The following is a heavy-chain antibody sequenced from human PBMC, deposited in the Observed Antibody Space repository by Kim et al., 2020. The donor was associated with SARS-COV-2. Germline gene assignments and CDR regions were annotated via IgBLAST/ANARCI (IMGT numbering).Heavy chain of an antibody. CDR1: GFTFSSYS. V-gene: IGHV3-21*01. CDR3: ARDGGYCSSTSCSYYYYYGMDV. D-gene: IGHD2-2*03. Sequence: GGSLRLSCAASGFTFSSYSMNWVRQAPGKGLEWVSSISSSSSDIYYADSVKGRFTISRDNAKNSLYLQMNSLRAEDTAVYYCARDGGYCSSTSCSYYYYYGMDVWGQGTTVTVSS. J-gene: IGHJ6*02. CDR2: ISSSSSDI.